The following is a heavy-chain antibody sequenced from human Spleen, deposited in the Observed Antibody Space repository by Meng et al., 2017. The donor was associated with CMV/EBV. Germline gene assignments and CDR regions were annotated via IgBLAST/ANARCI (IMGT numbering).Heavy chain of an antibody. J-gene: IGHJ5*02. CDR3: AKDMVSRGWFDP. CDR2: IKQDGNRE. V-gene: IGHV3-7*01. CDR1: GGSISSYY. D-gene: IGHD3-10*01. Sequence: GGSLRLSCTVSGGSISSYYWSWVRQAPGKGLEWVANIKQDGNREYDVDSVKGRFTISRDNAKNSLYLQMNSLRVEDTALYYCAKDMVSRGWFDPWGQGTQVTVSS.